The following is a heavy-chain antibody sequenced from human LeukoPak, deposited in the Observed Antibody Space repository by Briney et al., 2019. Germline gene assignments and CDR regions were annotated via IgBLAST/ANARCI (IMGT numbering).Heavy chain of an antibody. J-gene: IGHJ6*03. CDR3: ARRNSGSYSDYYYYYMDV. V-gene: IGHV3-21*01. Sequence: GGSLRLSCAASGFTFSSYSMNWVRQAPGKGLEWVSSISSSSSYIYYADSVKGRFTISRDNAKNSLYLQMNRLRAEDTAVYYCARRNSGSYSDYYYYYMDVWGKGTTVTVSS. CDR1: GFTFSSYS. CDR2: ISSSSSYI. D-gene: IGHD1-26*01.